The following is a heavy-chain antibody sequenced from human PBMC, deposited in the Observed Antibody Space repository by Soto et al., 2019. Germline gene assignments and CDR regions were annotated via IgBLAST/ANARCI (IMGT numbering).Heavy chain of an antibody. CDR1: GFTFSNSA. D-gene: IGHD5-18*01. CDR2: ISSGSGHNT. V-gene: IGHV3-23*01. CDR3: AEASTRGYNSEAY. Sequence: TGGSLRLSCVASGFTFSNSAMHWVRQAPGKGLEWVSGISSGSGHNTYYEDSVKGRFTISRDNSKNTLYLQLNNLRADDTAVYYCAEASTRGYNSEAYWGKGPLVTVSS. J-gene: IGHJ4*02.